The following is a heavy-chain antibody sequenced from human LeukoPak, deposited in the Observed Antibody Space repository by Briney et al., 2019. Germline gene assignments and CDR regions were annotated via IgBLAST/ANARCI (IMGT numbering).Heavy chain of an antibody. Sequence: GGSLRLSCVASGFTVSSTYMNWVRQAPGKGLEWVSAFYSGDSTYYADSVKGRFTISRDNSKNTLYLQMNSLRAEDTAVYYCARDHRDSSGTFDFWGQGTLVTVSS. J-gene: IGHJ4*02. D-gene: IGHD3-22*01. CDR1: GFTVSSTY. CDR3: ARDHRDSSGTFDF. CDR2: FYSGDST. V-gene: IGHV3-53*01.